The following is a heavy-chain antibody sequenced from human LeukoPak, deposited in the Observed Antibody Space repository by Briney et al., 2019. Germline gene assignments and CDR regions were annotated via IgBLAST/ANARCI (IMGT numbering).Heavy chain of an antibody. Sequence: ASVKVSCKASGYTFTSYGISWVRQAPGQGLEWMGWISAYNGNTNYAQKLQGRVTMTTDTSTSTAYMELRSLRSDDTAVYYCATVIHDYGDYWFDYWGQGTLVTVSS. J-gene: IGHJ4*02. CDR1: GYTFTSYG. CDR2: ISAYNGNT. CDR3: ATVIHDYGDYWFDY. V-gene: IGHV1-18*01. D-gene: IGHD4-17*01.